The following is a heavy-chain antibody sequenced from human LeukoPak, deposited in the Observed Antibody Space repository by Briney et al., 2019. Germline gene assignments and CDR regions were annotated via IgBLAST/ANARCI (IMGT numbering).Heavy chain of an antibody. D-gene: IGHD3-10*01. J-gene: IGHJ6*02. CDR3: AKVLRGVARFSGMDV. Sequence: GGSLRLSCAASGFGFTFTNYWVSWVRQAPGIGLEWVATINRDGSERYYADAVKGRFTISRDPAKDSMYLQMNSLRAEDTALYYCAKVLRGVARFSGMDVWGQGTTVTVSS. CDR1: GFGFTFTNYW. V-gene: IGHV3-7*01. CDR2: INRDGSER.